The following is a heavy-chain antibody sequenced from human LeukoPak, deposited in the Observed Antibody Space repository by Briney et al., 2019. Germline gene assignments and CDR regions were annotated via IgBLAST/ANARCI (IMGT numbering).Heavy chain of an antibody. J-gene: IGHJ4*02. V-gene: IGHV3-9*01. D-gene: IGHD2-15*01. Sequence: GGSLRLSCAASGFTFDDYAMPWVRQAPGKGLEWVSGISWNSGSIGYADSVKGRSTISRDNAKNSLYLQMNSLRAEDTALYYCAARRVGRYYFDYWGQGTLVTVSS. CDR1: GFTFDDYA. CDR3: AARRVGRYYFDY. CDR2: ISWNSGSI.